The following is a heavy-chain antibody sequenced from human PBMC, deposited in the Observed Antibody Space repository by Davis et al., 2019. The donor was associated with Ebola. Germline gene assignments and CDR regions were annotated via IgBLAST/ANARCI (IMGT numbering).Heavy chain of an antibody. V-gene: IGHV1-46*01. D-gene: IGHD5-18*01. CDR1: GYTFATYS. CDR3: ATGGGYSYGQRY. CDR2: INPSGGST. Sequence: ASVKVSCKASGYTFATYSMHWVRQAPGQGLEWMGIINPSGGSTTYAQKFQGRVTMPRDTSTNTVYMDLSSLRSEDTAVYYCATGGGYSYGQRYWGQGTLVTVSS. J-gene: IGHJ4*02.